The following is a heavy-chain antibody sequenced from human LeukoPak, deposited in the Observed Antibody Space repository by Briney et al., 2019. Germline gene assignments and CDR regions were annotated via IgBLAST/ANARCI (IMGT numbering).Heavy chain of an antibody. V-gene: IGHV3-23*01. CDR3: ARDYADYVGYFFFDY. CDR2: ISGGGETT. Sequence: GGSLRLSCAASGFTFNNYAMSWVRQAPGKGLEWVSSISGGGETTYYAASAKGRFTISRDNSQNTLYLQMNSLRAEDTAVYYCARDYADYVGYFFFDYWGQGTLVTVSS. CDR1: GFTFNNYA. D-gene: IGHD4-17*01. J-gene: IGHJ4*02.